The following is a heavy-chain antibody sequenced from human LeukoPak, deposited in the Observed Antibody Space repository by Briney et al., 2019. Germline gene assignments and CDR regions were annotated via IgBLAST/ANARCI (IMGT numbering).Heavy chain of an antibody. Sequence: ASVKVSCKASGYTFTSYYMHWVRQAPGQGLEWMGGIIPIFDTPNFAQKFQGRVTITADKSTSTAYMELSRLRSEDTAVYYCARGNSPVEMATTFDYWGQGTLVTVSS. J-gene: IGHJ4*02. D-gene: IGHD5-24*01. CDR3: ARGNSPVEMATTFDY. CDR1: GYTFTSYY. V-gene: IGHV1-69*06. CDR2: IIPIFDTP.